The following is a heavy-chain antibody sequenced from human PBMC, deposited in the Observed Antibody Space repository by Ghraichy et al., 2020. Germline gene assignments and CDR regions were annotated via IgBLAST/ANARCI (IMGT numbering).Heavy chain of an antibody. J-gene: IGHJ5*02. CDR2: INHSGST. CDR3: ARRGFWSGGGWFDP. V-gene: IGHV4-34*01. D-gene: IGHD3-3*01. Sequence: SETLSLTCAVYGGSFSGYYWSWIRQPPGKGLEWIGEINHSGSTNYNPSLKSRVTISVDTSKNQFSLKLSSVTAADTAVYYCARRGFWSGGGWFDPWGQGTLVTVSS. CDR1: GGSFSGYY.